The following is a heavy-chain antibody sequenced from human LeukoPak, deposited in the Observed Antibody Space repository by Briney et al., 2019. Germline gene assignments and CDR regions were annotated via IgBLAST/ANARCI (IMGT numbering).Heavy chain of an antibody. Sequence: ASVKVSCKASGYTFTSYGISWVRQAPGQGLEWMGWISAYNGNTNYAQKLQGRVTMTTDTSTSTAYMELRSLRSDDTAVYYCAGVAYKGYYYYYYMDVWGKGTTVTVSS. CDR3: AGVAYKGYYYYYYMDV. CDR2: ISAYNGNT. J-gene: IGHJ6*03. V-gene: IGHV1-18*01. CDR1: GYTFTSYG. D-gene: IGHD2-21*01.